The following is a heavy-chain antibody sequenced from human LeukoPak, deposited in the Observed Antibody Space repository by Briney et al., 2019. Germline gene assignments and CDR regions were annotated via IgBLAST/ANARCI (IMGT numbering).Heavy chain of an antibody. Sequence: GGSLRLSCAASGFTFSNYWMSWVRQAPGKGLEWVANIKQDGSEKYYVDSVKGRVTISRDNAKNSLYLQMNSLRAEDTAVYYCARLKNNYDSYYYYGMDVWGQGTTVTVSS. CDR2: IKQDGSEK. CDR3: ARLKNNYDSYYYYGMDV. CDR1: GFTFSNYW. D-gene: IGHD1/OR15-1a*01. V-gene: IGHV3-7*01. J-gene: IGHJ6*02.